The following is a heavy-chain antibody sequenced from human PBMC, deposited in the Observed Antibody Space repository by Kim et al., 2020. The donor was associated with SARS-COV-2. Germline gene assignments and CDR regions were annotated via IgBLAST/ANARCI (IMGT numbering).Heavy chain of an antibody. CDR1: GFTFSSYG. Sequence: GGSLRLSCAASGFTFSSYGMHWVRQAPGKGLEWVAVIWYDGSNKYYADSVKGRFTISRDNSKNTLYLQMNSLRAEDTAVYYCAKGWTEAAVNYYGMDVWSQGTTVTVSS. CDR2: IWYDGSNK. J-gene: IGHJ6*02. D-gene: IGHD6-25*01. CDR3: AKGWTEAAVNYYGMDV. V-gene: IGHV3-33*06.